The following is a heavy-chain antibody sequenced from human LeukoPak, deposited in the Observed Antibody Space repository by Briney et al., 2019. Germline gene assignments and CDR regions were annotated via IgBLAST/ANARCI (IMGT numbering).Heavy chain of an antibody. V-gene: IGHV3-9*01. Sequence: GGSLRLSCAASGFTFDDYAMHWVRQAPGKGLEWVSGISWNSGSIGYADSVKGRFTISRDNAKNSLYLQMNSLRAEDTALYYCAKGATVTTLDYYYGMDVWSQGTTVTVSS. CDR3: AKGATVTTLDYYYGMDV. J-gene: IGHJ6*02. D-gene: IGHD4-11*01. CDR1: GFTFDDYA. CDR2: ISWNSGSI.